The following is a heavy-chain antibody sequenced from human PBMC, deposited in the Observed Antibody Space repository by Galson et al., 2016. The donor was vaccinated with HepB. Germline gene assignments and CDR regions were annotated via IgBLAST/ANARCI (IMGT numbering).Heavy chain of an antibody. V-gene: IGHV4-39*01. D-gene: IGHD3-22*01. CDR3: ARQPNYYDSSCYFRNWFDP. Sequence: ETLSLTCTVFGAPIFSSNYNWGWVRQTPGKGLKWVGSIYHSGTTYYNPARKSRATMSVDLSKNQFSLKLRSVTAADTTVYFCARQPNYYDSSCYFRNWFDPWGQGTLVTVSS. CDR1: GAPIFSSNYN. CDR2: IYHSGTT. J-gene: IGHJ5*02.